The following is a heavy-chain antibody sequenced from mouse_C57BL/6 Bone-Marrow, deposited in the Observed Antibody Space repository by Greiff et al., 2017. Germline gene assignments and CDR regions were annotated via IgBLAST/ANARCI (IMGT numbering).Heavy chain of an antibody. V-gene: IGHV5-6*01. D-gene: IGHD1-1*01. J-gene: IGHJ4*01. CDR1: GFTFSSYG. Sequence: VQLKESGGDLVKPGGSLKLSCAASGFTFSSYGMSWVRQTPDKRLEWVATISSGGSYTYYPDSVKGRFTISRDNAKNTLYLQMSSLKSEDTAMYYCARRGSSYLYAMDYWGQGTSVTVSS. CDR3: ARRGSSYLYAMDY. CDR2: ISSGGSYT.